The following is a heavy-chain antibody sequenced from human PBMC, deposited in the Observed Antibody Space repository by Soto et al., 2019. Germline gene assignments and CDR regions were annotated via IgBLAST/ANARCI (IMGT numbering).Heavy chain of an antibody. CDR2: IYYSGST. J-gene: IGHJ4*02. Sequence: SETLSLTCTVSGGSISSGDYYWSWIRQPPGKGLEWIGYIYYSGSTYYNPSLKSRVTISVDTSKNQFSLKLSSVTAAGTAVYYCARDDWRIAAVDYWGQGTLVTVSS. V-gene: IGHV4-30-4*01. D-gene: IGHD6-25*01. CDR1: GGSISSGDYY. CDR3: ARDDWRIAAVDY.